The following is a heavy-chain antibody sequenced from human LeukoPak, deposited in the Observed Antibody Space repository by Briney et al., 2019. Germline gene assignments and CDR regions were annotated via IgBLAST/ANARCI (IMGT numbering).Heavy chain of an antibody. V-gene: IGHV3-48*02. CDR1: GFTFSSYS. Sequence: GGSLRLSCAASGFTFSSYSMNWVRQAPGKGLEWVSYISSSSSTIYYADSVKGRFTISRDNAKNSLYLQINSLRDEDTAVYYCARTEYSYGYHHDYWGQGTLVTVSS. J-gene: IGHJ4*02. CDR3: ARTEYSYGYHHDY. D-gene: IGHD5-18*01. CDR2: ISSSSSTI.